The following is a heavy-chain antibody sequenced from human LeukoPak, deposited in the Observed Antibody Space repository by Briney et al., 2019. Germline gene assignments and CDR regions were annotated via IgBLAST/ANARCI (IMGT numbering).Heavy chain of an antibody. V-gene: IGHV3-43*02. CDR2: ISGDGGST. J-gene: IGHJ6*03. CDR1: GFTFDDYA. CDR3: AKVFRYSSGSYLTPRYYYYYMDV. Sequence: GGSLRLSCAASGFTFDDYAMHWVRQAPGKGLEWVSLISGDGGSTYYADSVKGRFTISRDNSKNSLYLQMNSLRTEDTALYYCAKVFRYSSGSYLTPRYYYYYMDVWGRGTTVTVSS. D-gene: IGHD3-10*01.